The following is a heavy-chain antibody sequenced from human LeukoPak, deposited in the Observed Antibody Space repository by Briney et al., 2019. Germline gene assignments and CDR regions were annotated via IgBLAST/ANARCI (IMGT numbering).Heavy chain of an antibody. D-gene: IGHD6-19*01. Sequence: GGSLRPSCAASGFTFKNYGMHWVRQAPGKGLEWVAFIRYDGSNKYYADSVKGRFTISRDNSNNTLYLQMNSLRAEDTAVYYCAKDSSGWYHWFDPWGQGTLVTVSS. CDR1: GFTFKNYG. J-gene: IGHJ5*02. CDR2: IRYDGSNK. CDR3: AKDSSGWYHWFDP. V-gene: IGHV3-30*02.